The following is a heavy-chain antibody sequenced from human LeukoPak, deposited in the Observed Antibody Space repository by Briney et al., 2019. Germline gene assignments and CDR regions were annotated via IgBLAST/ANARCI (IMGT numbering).Heavy chain of an antibody. CDR1: GFTFSSYA. V-gene: IGHV3-48*01. J-gene: IGHJ2*01. D-gene: IGHD2-2*01. CDR2: ITSSSSTI. CDR3: ARDGGCSSTNCYHWYFDL. Sequence: GGSLRLSCAASGFTFSSYAMSWVRQAPGKGLEWVSYITSSSSTIQYADSAKGRFTVSRDNAKNSLYLQMNSLRAEDTAVYYCARDGGCSSTNCYHWYFDLWGRGTLVTVSS.